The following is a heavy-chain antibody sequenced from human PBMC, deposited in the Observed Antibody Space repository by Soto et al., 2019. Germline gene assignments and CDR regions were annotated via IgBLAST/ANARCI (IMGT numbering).Heavy chain of an antibody. CDR3: AHSTPGSTGANWFDP. J-gene: IGHJ5*02. CDR2: IYWDDDK. CDR1: GFSLSTSGVG. Sequence: QITLKESGPTLVKPTQTLTLTCTFSGFSLSTSGVGVGWIRQPPGKALEWLALIYWDDDKRYSPSLKSRLTITNEPYKNQVVLTMTNMDPVDTATYYCAHSTPGSTGANWFDPWGQGTLVTVSS. D-gene: IGHD1-1*01. V-gene: IGHV2-5*02.